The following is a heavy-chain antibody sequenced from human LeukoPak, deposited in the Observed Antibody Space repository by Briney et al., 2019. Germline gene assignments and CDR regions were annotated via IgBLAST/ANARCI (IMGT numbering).Heavy chain of an antibody. J-gene: IGHJ6*02. CDR1: GFTFSTCA. Sequence: QPGGSLRLSCAASGFTFSTCAMSWVRQAPGKGLEWVSGISGTTSGTYYADSVKGRFTIPRDNSKNTLFLQVNSLRAQDTAVYYCAKVRTYFYHGLDVWGQGTTVTVSS. V-gene: IGHV3-23*01. CDR2: ISGTTSGT. CDR3: AKVRTYFYHGLDV. D-gene: IGHD1-14*01.